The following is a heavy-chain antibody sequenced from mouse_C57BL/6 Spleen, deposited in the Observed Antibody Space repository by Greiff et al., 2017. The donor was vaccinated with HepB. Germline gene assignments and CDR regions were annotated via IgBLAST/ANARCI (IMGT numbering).Heavy chain of an antibody. CDR1: GYTFTSYW. D-gene: IGHD1-1*01. Sequence: QVQLQQPGAELVRPGSSVKLSCKASGYTFTSYWMHWVKQRPIQGLEWIGNIDPSDSETHYNQKFKDKATLTVDKSSCTDYLQLSSLTSEDSAVYYCARRFTTDAMDYWGQGTSVTVSS. V-gene: IGHV1-52*01. CDR3: ARRFTTDAMDY. J-gene: IGHJ4*01. CDR2: IDPSDSET.